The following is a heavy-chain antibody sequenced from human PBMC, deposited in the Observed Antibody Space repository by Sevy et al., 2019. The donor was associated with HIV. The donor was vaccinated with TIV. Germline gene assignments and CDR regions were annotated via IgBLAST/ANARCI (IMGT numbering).Heavy chain of an antibody. Sequence: SETLSLTCIVSGGSISSYSWSWIRQPAGKGLEWIGRIHSGGSTNYNPSLKSRVTMSLDTSKNQFSLNLSSVSTADTAVYFCARVSPNTEPGYYYYAMDVWGQGTTVTVSS. CDR3: ARVSPNTEPGYYYYAMDV. V-gene: IGHV4-4*07. CDR2: IHSGGST. CDR1: GGSISSYS. J-gene: IGHJ6*02.